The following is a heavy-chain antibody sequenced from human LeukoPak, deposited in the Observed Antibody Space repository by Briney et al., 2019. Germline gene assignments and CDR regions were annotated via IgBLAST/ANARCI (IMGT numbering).Heavy chain of an antibody. CDR1: GGTFSSYA. J-gene: IGHJ4*02. Sequence: SVKVSCKASGGTFSSYAISWVRQAPGQGLEWMGGIIPIFGTANYAQKFQGRVTITADESTSTAYMELSSLRSEDTAVYYCARVSATIFGVIIGHFDYWGQGALVTVSS. V-gene: IGHV1-69*13. CDR2: IIPIFGTA. CDR3: ARVSATIFGVIIGHFDY. D-gene: IGHD3-3*01.